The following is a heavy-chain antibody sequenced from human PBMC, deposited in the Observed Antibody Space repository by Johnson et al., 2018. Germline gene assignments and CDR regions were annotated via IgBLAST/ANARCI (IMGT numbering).Heavy chain of an antibody. V-gene: IGHV3-33*01. CDR1: GFTFSSYG. D-gene: IGHD3-22*01. CDR2: IWYDGSNK. CDR3: AREMSYYDSSGHLYYYGMDV. J-gene: IGHJ6*02. Sequence: QVQLVESGGGVVQPGRSLRLSCAASGFTFSSYGMHWVRQAPGKGLEWVAVIWYDGSNKYYADSVTGRFTISRDNSKKTRYLQMNSLRAEDTAVYYCAREMSYYDSSGHLYYYGMDVWGQGTTVTVSS.